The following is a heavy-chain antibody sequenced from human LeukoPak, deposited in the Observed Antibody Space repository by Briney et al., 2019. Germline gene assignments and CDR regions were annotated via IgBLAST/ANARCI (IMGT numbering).Heavy chain of an antibody. CDR2: IYYSGST. CDR1: GGSISSGGYY. V-gene: IGHV4-31*03. CDR3: ARVTTMVRGVISHGLPFDY. Sequence: PSETLSLTCTVSGGSISSGGYYWSWIRQHPGKGLEWIGYIYYSGSTYYNPSLKSRVTISVDTSKNQFSLKLSSVTAADTAVYYCARVTTMVRGVISHGLPFDYWGQGTLVTVSS. D-gene: IGHD3-10*01. J-gene: IGHJ4*02.